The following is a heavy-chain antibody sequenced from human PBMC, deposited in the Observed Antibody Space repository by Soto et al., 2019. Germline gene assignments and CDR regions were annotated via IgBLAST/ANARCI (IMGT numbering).Heavy chain of an antibody. CDR2: IIPIFGTA. J-gene: IGHJ4*02. CDR1: GGTFSSYA. D-gene: IGHD2-15*01. V-gene: IGHV1-69*01. Sequence: QVQLVQSGAEVKKPGSSVKVSCKASGGTFSSYAISWVRQAPGQGLEWMGGIIPIFGTANYAQKFQGRVTIPAEESTSTAYMELTSLRPEDTAVYYCARVGSRVVAAYLDYGGQGTLVTVSS. CDR3: ARVGSRVVAAYLDY.